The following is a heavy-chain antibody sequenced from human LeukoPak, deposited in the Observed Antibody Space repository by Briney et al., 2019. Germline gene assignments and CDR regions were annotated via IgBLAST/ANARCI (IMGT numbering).Heavy chain of an antibody. Sequence: GGSLRLSCTVSGFTVSSNSMSWVRQAPGKGLEWVSFIYSDNTHYSDSVKGRLTISRDNSKNTLYLQMNSLRAEDTAVYYCARTHDMTTVTNFWFDPWGQGTLVTVSS. D-gene: IGHD4-17*01. CDR1: GFTVSSNS. CDR2: IYSDNT. V-gene: IGHV3-53*01. CDR3: ARTHDMTTVTNFWFDP. J-gene: IGHJ5*02.